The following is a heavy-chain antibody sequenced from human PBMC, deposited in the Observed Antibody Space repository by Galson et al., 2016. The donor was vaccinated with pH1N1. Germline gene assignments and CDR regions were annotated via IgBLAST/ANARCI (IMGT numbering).Heavy chain of an antibody. J-gene: IGHJ6*02. Sequence: SVKVSCKASGGTFSSYAIGWVRQAPGQGLEWMGGIIPLFGTTNYAQKFHGRVTITADESTSTAYMELSSLRSEDTAVYYCATRGQLLPGPLSFYGMDVWGQGTTVTVSS. V-gene: IGHV1-69*13. D-gene: IGHD2-2*01. CDR2: IIPLFGTT. CDR3: ATRGQLLPGPLSFYGMDV. CDR1: GGTFSSYA.